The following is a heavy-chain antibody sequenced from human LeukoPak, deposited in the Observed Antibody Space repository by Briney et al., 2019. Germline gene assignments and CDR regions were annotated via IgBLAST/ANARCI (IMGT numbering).Heavy chain of an antibody. V-gene: IGHV3-21*01. D-gene: IGHD6-13*01. J-gene: IGHJ4*02. Sequence: GGSLRLSCAASGFTFSSYSMNWVSQAPGKGWDWVSSISSSSSYIYYADSVKGRFTISRDNAKNSLYLQMNSLRAEDTAVYYCARAPYSSSWYIDYWGQGTLVTVSS. CDR2: ISSSSSYI. CDR3: ARAPYSSSWYIDY. CDR1: GFTFSSYS.